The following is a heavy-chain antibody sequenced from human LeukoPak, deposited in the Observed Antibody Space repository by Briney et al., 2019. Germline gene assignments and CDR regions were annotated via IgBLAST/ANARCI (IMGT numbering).Heavy chain of an antibody. Sequence: PGGSLRLSCAVSGITLSNYGTSWVRQAPGKGLEWDAGINDSGGNTKYADSVKGRFTISRDNPKNTLYLQMNSLRAEDTAVYFCAKRGVVIRVILVGFHKEAYYFESWGQGALVTVSS. CDR3: AKRGVVIRVILVGFHKEAYYFES. V-gene: IGHV3-23*01. CDR2: INDSGGNT. J-gene: IGHJ4*02. CDR1: GITLSNYG. D-gene: IGHD3/OR15-3a*01.